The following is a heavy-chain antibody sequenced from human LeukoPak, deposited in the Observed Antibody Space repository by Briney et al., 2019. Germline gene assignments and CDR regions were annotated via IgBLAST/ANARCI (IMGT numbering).Heavy chain of an antibody. CDR2: IWYDGSNK. CDR1: GFTFSSYC. D-gene: IGHD3-10*01. J-gene: IGHJ4*02. V-gene: IGHV3-33*01. CDR3: ASATYYYGSGSYSLGY. Sequence: PGGSLRLSCAASGFTFSSYCMHWVRQAPGKGLEWVAVIWYDGSNKYYADSVKGRFTISRDNSKNTLYLQMNSLRAEDTAVYYCASATYYYGSGSYSLGYWGQGTLVTVSS.